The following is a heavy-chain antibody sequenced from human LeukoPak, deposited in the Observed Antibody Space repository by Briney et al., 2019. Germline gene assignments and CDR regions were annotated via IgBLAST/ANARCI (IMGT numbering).Heavy chain of an antibody. CDR1: GFTFSSYA. CDR3: AKDGSSSYGGTTGFDY. J-gene: IGHJ4*02. V-gene: IGHV3-23*01. Sequence: GGSLRLSXAASGFTFSSYAMSWVRQAPGKGLEWVSAISGSGGSTYYADSVKGRFTISRDNAKNSLYLQMNSLRAEDMALYYCAKDGSSSYGGTTGFDYWGQGTLVTVSS. D-gene: IGHD4-23*01. CDR2: ISGSGGST.